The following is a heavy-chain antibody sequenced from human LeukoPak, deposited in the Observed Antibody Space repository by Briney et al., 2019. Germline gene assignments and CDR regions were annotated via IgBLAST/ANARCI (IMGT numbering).Heavy chain of an antibody. CDR3: ARDRGYSYGYLDY. V-gene: IGHV3-30-3*01. CDR2: ISYDGSNK. CDR1: GFIFSSYA. Sequence: GGSLRLSCAASGFIFSSYAMHWVRQAPGKGLEWVAVISYDGSNKYYADSVKGRFTISRDNSKNTLYLQMNSLRAEDTAVYYCARDRGYSYGYLDYWGQGTLVTVSS. D-gene: IGHD5-18*01. J-gene: IGHJ4*02.